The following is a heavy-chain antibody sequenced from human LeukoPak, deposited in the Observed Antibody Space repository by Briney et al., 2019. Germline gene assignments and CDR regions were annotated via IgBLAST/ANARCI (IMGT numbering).Heavy chain of an antibody. CDR2: ISYDGNEK. CDR3: ARKGGTKINSRPFDY. D-gene: IGHD1-7*01. Sequence: GRSLRLSCAASGFTFSSYTMHWVRQAPGTGLQWVAVISYDGNEKFYADSVRGRFTISRDSSKNTLYLEMNSLRPEDTAIYYCARKGGTKINSRPFDYWGQGTLVTVSS. J-gene: IGHJ4*02. V-gene: IGHV3-30*04. CDR1: GFTFSSYT.